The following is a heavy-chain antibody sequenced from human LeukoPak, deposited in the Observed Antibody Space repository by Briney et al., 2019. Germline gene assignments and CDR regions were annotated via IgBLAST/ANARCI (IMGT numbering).Heavy chain of an antibody. J-gene: IGHJ6*02. CDR1: GFTVSSNY. CDR2: IYSGGST. V-gene: IGHV3-66*01. D-gene: IGHD6-19*01. Sequence: GGSLRLSCAASGFTVSSNYMSWVRQAPGKGLEWVSVIYSGGSTYYADSVKGRFTISRDNSKNTLYLQMNSLRAEDTAVYYCARDSVVAVAGASYGMDVWGQGTTVTVSS. CDR3: ARDSVVAVAGASYGMDV.